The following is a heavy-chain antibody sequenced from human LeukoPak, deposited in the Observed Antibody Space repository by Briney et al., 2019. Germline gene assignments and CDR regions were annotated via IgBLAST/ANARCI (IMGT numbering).Heavy chain of an antibody. CDR2: INKDGSAK. Sequence: GGSLRLSCAATGFPLSSYWMTWVRQAPGKGLEWVANINKDGSAKYYVDSVKGRFTISRDNAKNSVYLQMHSLRAEDTAVYYCAKANTATRPTGGLDYWGQGTLVTVSS. CDR1: GFPLSSYW. J-gene: IGHJ4*02. D-gene: IGHD4-17*01. CDR3: AKANTATRPTGGLDY. V-gene: IGHV3-7*03.